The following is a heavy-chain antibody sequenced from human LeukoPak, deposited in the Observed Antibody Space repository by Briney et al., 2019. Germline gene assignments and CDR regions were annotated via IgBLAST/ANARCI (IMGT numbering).Heavy chain of an antibody. CDR1: GFIFSSYG. CDR3: AKDAWEVGATSEIDY. Sequence: GGSLRLSCATSGFIFSSYGIHWVRQAPGKGLEWVAFIRYDGSDKYYADSVKGRFTIFRDYSKNKVYLQMNSLRAEDTAVYYCAKDAWEVGATSEIDYWGQGTLVTVSS. D-gene: IGHD1-26*01. V-gene: IGHV3-30*02. CDR2: IRYDGSDK. J-gene: IGHJ4*02.